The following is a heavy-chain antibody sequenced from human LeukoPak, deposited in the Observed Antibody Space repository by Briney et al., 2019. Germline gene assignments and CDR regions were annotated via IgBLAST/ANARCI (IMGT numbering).Heavy chain of an antibody. Sequence: SGGSLRLSCAASGFTFSGYAMSWVRQAPGKGLEWVSGISGSGSGGSTYYADSVKGRFAISRDNSKNTLYLQMNSLRAEDTAVYYCAKEISDKDIEVVPPVSQGFAFPSIDRHPFDYWGQGTLVTVSS. CDR3: AKEISDKDIEVVPPVSQGFAFPSIDRHPFDY. J-gene: IGHJ4*02. CDR1: GFTFSGYA. D-gene: IGHD2-2*01. V-gene: IGHV3-23*01. CDR2: ISGSGSGGST.